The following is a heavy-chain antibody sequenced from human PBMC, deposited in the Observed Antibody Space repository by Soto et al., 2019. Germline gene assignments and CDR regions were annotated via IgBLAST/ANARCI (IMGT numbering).Heavy chain of an antibody. CDR2: ISGSGGST. CDR1: GFTFSNYA. D-gene: IGHD3-9*01. V-gene: IGHV3-23*01. Sequence: GGSLRLSCAASGFTFSNYAMSWVRQAPGKGLEWVSAISGSGGSTYYADSVKGRFTISRDNSKNTLYLRMNSLRAKDTAVFYCAKDRAIRPGSDFDYWGQGTQVTVSS. J-gene: IGHJ4*02. CDR3: AKDRAIRPGSDFDY.